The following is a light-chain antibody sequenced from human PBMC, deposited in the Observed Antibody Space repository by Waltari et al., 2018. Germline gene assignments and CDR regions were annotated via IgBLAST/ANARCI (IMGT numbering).Light chain of an antibody. Sequence: DIQMTQSPSSLSASVGDRVTMTCQSSQDISNYLNWYQQKPGKAPKLLIYDASNLETGVPSRFGGSGYGTDFTFTISSLQPEDIATYYCQQYDDFPYTFGQGTKLEIK. CDR1: QDISNY. CDR3: QQYDDFPYT. V-gene: IGKV1-33*01. J-gene: IGKJ2*01. CDR2: DAS.